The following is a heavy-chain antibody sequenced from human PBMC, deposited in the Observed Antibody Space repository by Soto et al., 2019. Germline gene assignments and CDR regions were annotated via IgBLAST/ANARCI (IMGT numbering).Heavy chain of an antibody. CDR1: CGSISSYY. D-gene: IGHD3-22*01. CDR3: GGKNYDSSGYFDY. CDR2: MYYSGST. Sequence: SETLSLTCTVSCGSISSYYWSWIRQPPGKGLEWIGYMYYSGSTNYNPSLKSRVTISVDTSKNQFSLKLSSVTAADTAVYYCGGKNYDSSGYFDYWGQGTLVTVPQ. V-gene: IGHV4-59*01. J-gene: IGHJ4*02.